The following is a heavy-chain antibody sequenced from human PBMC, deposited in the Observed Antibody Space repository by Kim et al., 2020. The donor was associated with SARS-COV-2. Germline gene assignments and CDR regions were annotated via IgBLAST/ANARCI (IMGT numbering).Heavy chain of an antibody. J-gene: IGHJ4*02. CDR3: AKDPGIVVVPAALAGFDY. Sequence: KGRFTISRDNAKNTLYLQMNSLRAEDTAVYYCAKDPGIVVVPAALAGFDYWGQGTLVTVSS. V-gene: IGHV3-23*01. D-gene: IGHD2-2*01.